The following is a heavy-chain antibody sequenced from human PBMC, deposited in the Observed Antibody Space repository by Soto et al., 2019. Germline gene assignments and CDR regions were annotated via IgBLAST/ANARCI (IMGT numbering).Heavy chain of an antibody. V-gene: IGHV1-69*02. CDR2: IIPIVGVA. CDR1: GGTFSTYS. J-gene: IGHJ2*01. D-gene: IGHD6-13*01. CDR3: AMDLAYKGQQLVRGPYCYFDL. Sequence: QVQLVQSGAEVKKPGSSVKVSCKASGGTFSTYSITWVRQAPGQGIEWMGRIIPIVGVANHAQKFQGRVTIHADKSTSTAYMELNSLRSEDTAVYYWAMDLAYKGQQLVRGPYCYFDLWGRGTLVTVSS.